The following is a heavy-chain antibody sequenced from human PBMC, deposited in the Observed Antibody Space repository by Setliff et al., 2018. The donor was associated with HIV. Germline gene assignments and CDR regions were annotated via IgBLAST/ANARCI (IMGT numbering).Heavy chain of an antibody. CDR3: ARGFSVYSSLDPLLNWFDP. D-gene: IGHD6-6*01. Sequence: ASVKVSCKASGYTFSSHTIHWVRQAPGQGLEGMGWINTGNGNTKYSQKFQGRVAITRDTSASTAYMELSSLRSKDTAVYYCARGFSVYSSLDPLLNWFDPWGQGTLVTVSS. CDR1: GYTFSSHT. J-gene: IGHJ5*02. CDR2: INTGNGNT. V-gene: IGHV1-3*04.